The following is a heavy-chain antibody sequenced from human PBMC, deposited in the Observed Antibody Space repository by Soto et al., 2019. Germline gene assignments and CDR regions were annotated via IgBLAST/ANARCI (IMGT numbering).Heavy chain of an antibody. CDR3: AHRYRKSFDP. Sequence: QITLKESGPALVKPTQTLTLTCTLSGLSLRTDGVRVGWIRQTPGKALEWLAIIYWDDDKLYNPSLNNRLTITKDTSKDQVVLTMTNMDRVDTGTYYCAHRYRKSFDPWGQGIHVTVSS. J-gene: IGHJ5*02. V-gene: IGHV2-5*02. CDR1: GLSLRTDGVR. D-gene: IGHD3-16*02. CDR2: IYWDDDK.